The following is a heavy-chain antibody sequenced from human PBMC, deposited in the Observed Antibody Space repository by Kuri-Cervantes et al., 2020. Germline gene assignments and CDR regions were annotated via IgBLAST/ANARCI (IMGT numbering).Heavy chain of an antibody. CDR2: ISYDVSNK. CDR3: ARGEGYQLLYRGPLDY. J-gene: IGHJ4*02. D-gene: IGHD2-2*02. V-gene: IGHV3-30-3*01. Sequence: GGSLRLSCAASGFTFSSYAMHWVRQAPGKGLEWVAVISYDVSNKYYADSVKGRFTISRDNSKNTLYLQMNSMRAEDKAVYYYARGEGYQLLYRGPLDYWGQRTLVTVSS. CDR1: GFTFSSYA.